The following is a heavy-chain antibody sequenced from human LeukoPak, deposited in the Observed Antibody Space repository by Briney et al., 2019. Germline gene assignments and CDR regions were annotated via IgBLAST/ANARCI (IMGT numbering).Heavy chain of an antibody. CDR2: ISYDGRNE. CDR1: GFTFSSYS. Sequence: PGGSLRLSCAASGFTFSSYSIHWFRQAPGKGLEWVTVISYDGRNEYYADSVKGRFTISRDNSKNTLFLQMNSLGAEDTALYYCARGWNTTPRSGFDIWGLGTMVTVSS. J-gene: IGHJ3*02. CDR3: ARGWNTTPRSGFDI. V-gene: IGHV3-30*03. D-gene: IGHD1/OR15-1a*01.